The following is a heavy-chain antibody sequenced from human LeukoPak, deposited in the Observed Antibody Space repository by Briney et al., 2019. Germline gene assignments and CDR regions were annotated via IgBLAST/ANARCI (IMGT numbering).Heavy chain of an antibody. CDR3: ARVSDYDFWSGYTNYFDY. V-gene: IGHV3-7*01. J-gene: IGHJ4*02. CDR2: IKQDGSEK. CDR1: GFTFSSYW. D-gene: IGHD3-3*01. Sequence: GGSLRLSCAASGFTFSSYWMSWVRQAPGKGLEWVANIKQDGSEKYYVDSVKGRFTISRDNAKNSLYLQMNSLRAEDTAVYYCARVSDYDFWSGYTNYFDYWGQGTLVTVSS.